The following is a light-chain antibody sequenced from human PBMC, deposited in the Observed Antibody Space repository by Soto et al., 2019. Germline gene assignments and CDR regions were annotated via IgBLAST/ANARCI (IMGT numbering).Light chain of an antibody. V-gene: IGKV3-15*01. CDR1: QSVSSN. J-gene: IGKJ5*01. CDR2: GAS. CDR3: QQYNNWPIT. Sequence: EIVMTQSPATLSVSPGERASLSWRAGQSVSSNLAWYQQKPGQAPRLLIYGASTRATGVPARFSGSESGTEFTLTINSLQSEDFAVYYCQQYNNWPITFGQGTRLEIK.